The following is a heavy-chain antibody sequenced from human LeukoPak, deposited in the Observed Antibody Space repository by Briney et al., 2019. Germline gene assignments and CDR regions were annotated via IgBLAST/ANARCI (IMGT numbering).Heavy chain of an antibody. J-gene: IGHJ4*02. Sequence: GGSLRLSCAASGFSFRTYAMTWVRQAPGKGLEWVTSISGSGATTYNADPLKGRFTISRDNSKKTLYLQMNSLRAEDTAVYYCARGNYHGSGSLDYWGQGTLVTVSS. D-gene: IGHD3-10*01. CDR2: ISGSGATT. CDR3: ARGNYHGSGSLDY. V-gene: IGHV3-23*01. CDR1: GFSFRTYA.